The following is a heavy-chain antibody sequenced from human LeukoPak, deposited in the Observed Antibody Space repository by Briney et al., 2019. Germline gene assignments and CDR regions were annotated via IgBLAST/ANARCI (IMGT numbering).Heavy chain of an antibody. CDR1: GYTFTGYY. V-gene: IGHV1-69*13. CDR2: IIPIFGTA. D-gene: IGHD3-9*01. J-gene: IGHJ5*02. CDR3: ARSNAGRYFDWLISYNWFDP. Sequence: GASVKVSCKASGYTFTGYYMHWVRQAPGQGLEWMGGIIPIFGTANYAQKFQGRVTITADESTSTAYMELNSLRAEDTAVYYCARSNAGRYFDWLISYNWFDPWGQGTLVTVSS.